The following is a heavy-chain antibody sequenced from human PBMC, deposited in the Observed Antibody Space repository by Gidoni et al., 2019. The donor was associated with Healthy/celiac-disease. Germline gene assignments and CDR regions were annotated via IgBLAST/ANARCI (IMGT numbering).Heavy chain of an antibody. CDR2: IIPIFGTA. J-gene: IGHJ4*02. Sequence: QVQLVQSGAEVKKPGSSVTVSCKASGGTFSSYAILWVRQAPGQGLEWMGGIIPIFGTANYAQKFQGRVTITADKSTSTAYMELSSLRSEDTAVYYCARGDIVVVPAAYYGPPRRAYFDYWGQGTLVTVSS. CDR1: GGTFSSYA. CDR3: ARGDIVVVPAAYYGPPRRAYFDY. D-gene: IGHD2-2*01. V-gene: IGHV1-69*06.